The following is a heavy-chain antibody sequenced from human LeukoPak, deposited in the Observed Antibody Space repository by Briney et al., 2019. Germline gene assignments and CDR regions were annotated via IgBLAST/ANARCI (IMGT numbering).Heavy chain of an antibody. Sequence: GGSLRLSCAASGFAFSNYWMSWVRQAPGKGLEWVANMNEDGSEKNYVDSVKGRFTISRDNAQDSLYLHMNSLRAEETAVYYCARDRGYSNFDYWGQGTLLTVSS. CDR2: MNEDGSEK. D-gene: IGHD4-11*01. CDR3: ARDRGYSNFDY. J-gene: IGHJ4*02. V-gene: IGHV3-7*01. CDR1: GFAFSNYW.